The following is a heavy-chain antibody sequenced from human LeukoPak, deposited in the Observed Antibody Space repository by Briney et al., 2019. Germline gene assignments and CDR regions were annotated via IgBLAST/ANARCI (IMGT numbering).Heavy chain of an antibody. CDR2: IYYSGST. V-gene: IGHV4-39*01. CDR3: ARDAVSLANWFDP. J-gene: IGHJ5*02. Sequence: SETLSLTCTVSGGSISSSSYYWGWIRQPPGKGLEWIGSIYYSGSTYYNPSLKSRVTISVDTSKNQLSLKLSSVTAADTAVYYCARDAVSLANWFDPWGQGTLVTVSS. CDR1: GGSISSSSYY.